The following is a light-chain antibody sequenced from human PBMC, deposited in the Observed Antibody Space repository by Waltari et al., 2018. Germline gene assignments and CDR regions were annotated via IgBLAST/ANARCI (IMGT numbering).Light chain of an antibody. CDR1: QGIRYD. Sequence: AIQMTQSPSSLSASVGDKVPITCRASQGIRYDLGWYQQKPGKAPKLLIYAASSLQSGVPSRFSGGGAGTEFTLTISSLQPEDFATYYCLQDYNYPWTFGQGTKVEIK. V-gene: IGKV1-6*01. CDR2: AAS. J-gene: IGKJ1*01. CDR3: LQDYNYPWT.